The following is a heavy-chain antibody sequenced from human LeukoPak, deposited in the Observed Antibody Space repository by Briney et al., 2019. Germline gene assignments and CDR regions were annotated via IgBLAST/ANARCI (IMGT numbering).Heavy chain of an antibody. V-gene: IGHV3-7*01. CDR3: ARGGGLYYDILTGYYFSPHAFDI. CDR2: IKQDGSEE. D-gene: IGHD3-9*01. Sequence: GGSLRLSCAASGFTFSNAWMSWVRQAPGKGLEWVANIKQDGSEEYYVDSVKGRFTISRDNAKNSLSLQMISLRAEDTAVYYCARGGGLYYDILTGYYFSPHAFDIWGQGTMVTVSS. CDR1: GFTFSNAW. J-gene: IGHJ3*02.